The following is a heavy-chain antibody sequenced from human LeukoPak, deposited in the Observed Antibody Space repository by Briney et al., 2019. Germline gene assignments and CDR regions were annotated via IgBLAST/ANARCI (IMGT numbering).Heavy chain of an antibody. J-gene: IGHJ1*01. V-gene: IGHV4-39*02. CDR1: GGFISSCSYY. CDR3: ARRRYYDSTGYLD. Sequence: PSETLSLTCTISGGFISSCSYYWGWIRQPPGKRLEWIGDIYYTGSTYYNASLKRRVSISIDTSNNHFSLKLSSVTAADTALYYCARRRYYDSTGYLDWGQGTLVTVSS. D-gene: IGHD3-22*01. CDR2: IYYTGST.